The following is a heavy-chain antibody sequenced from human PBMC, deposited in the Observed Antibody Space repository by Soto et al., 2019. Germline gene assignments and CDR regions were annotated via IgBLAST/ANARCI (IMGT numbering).Heavy chain of an antibody. V-gene: IGHV4-59*01. CDR1: GGSIGAYH. J-gene: IGHJ3*02. CDR2: ISYGGNT. D-gene: IGHD2-21*02. CDR3: ASSDCNDAFHI. Sequence: QVQLQESGPGLVKPSETLSLTCTVSGGSIGAYHWTWIRQPPGKGLEWMGYISYGGNTQYNLTLTSRVTISINESKLRFSLKQSSLTAADTAVYYCASSDCNDAFHIWGQGTMVTVSS.